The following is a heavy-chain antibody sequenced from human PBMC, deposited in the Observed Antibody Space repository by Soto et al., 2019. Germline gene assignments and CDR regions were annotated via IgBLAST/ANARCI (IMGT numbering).Heavy chain of an antibody. CDR2: ISSDGTTT. D-gene: IGHD5-18*01. J-gene: IGHJ1*01. Sequence: QVPLVESGGGLVKPGGSLRLSCVVSAFSFTDYYVSWIRQAPEKGLECVSYISSDGTTTYYADSVKGRFTISRDNAKNSLYLQMDSLRADDTAVYYCARGQQYFHYWGQGTLVTVSS. CDR1: AFSFTDYY. CDR3: ARGQQYFHY. V-gene: IGHV3-11*01.